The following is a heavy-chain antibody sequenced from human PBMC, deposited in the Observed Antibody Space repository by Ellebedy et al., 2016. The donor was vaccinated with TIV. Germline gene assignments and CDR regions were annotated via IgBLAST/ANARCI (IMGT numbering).Heavy chain of an antibody. J-gene: IGHJ3*02. V-gene: IGHV4-34*01. CDR3: ASTTRILNAFDI. CDR1: GGSFSDYS. D-gene: IGHD3-22*01. CDR2: INHSGST. Sequence: SETLSLXXAVYGGSFSDYSWSWIRQSPTKGLEWIGEINHSGSTNYNPSLKSRVTISVDTSKNQFSLKLSSVTAADTAVYYCASTTRILNAFDIWGQGTMVTVSS.